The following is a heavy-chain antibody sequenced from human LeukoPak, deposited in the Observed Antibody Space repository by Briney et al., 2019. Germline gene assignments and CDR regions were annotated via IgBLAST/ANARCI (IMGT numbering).Heavy chain of an antibody. V-gene: IGHV1-2*07. J-gene: IGHJ4*02. CDR2: INPNSGGT. CDR3: ARVESWESNISNYLDY. D-gene: IGHD3-10*01. CDR1: GYTFTGYY. Sequence: ASVKVSCKASGYTFTGYYMHWVRQAPGQGLEWMGWINPNSGGTIYAHKFQGRVTMTRDMSTSTVYMELSSLRSEDTAVYYCARVESWESNISNYLDYWGQGTLVTVSS.